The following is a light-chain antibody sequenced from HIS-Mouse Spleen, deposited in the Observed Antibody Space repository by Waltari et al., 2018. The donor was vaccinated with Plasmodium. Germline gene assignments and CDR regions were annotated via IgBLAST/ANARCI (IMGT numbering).Light chain of an antibody. J-gene: IGLJ2*01. CDR3: SSYAGSNNLV. V-gene: IGLV2-8*01. CDR2: EVS. CDR1: SRDLGRYNY. Sequence: QSALTQPPSASGSPGPSVTISCTGTSRDLGRYNYVSWYQQHPGKAPKLMIYEVSKRPSGVPDRFSGSKSGNTASLTVSGLQAEDEADYYCSSYAGSNNLVFGGGTKLTVL.